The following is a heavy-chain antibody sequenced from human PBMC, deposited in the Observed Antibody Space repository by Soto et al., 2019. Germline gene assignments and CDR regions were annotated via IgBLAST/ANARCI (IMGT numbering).Heavy chain of an antibody. J-gene: IGHJ3*02. CDR3: ARVRDYYGSGRSLDAFDI. CDR2: ISVAASST. CDR1: GFTFNNYA. D-gene: IGHD3-10*01. V-gene: IGHV3-23*01. Sequence: GGSLRLSCAASGFTFNNYAMTWVRQAPGKGLEWVSAISVAASSTYYADSVKGRFTISRDNSKSTLYLQMNSLRADDTAVYFCARVRDYYGSGRSLDAFDIWGQGTMVTVSS.